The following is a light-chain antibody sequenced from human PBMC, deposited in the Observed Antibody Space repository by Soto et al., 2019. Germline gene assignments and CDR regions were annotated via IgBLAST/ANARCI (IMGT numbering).Light chain of an antibody. Sequence: EISLSQSPDTLSLSPGERATLSCRASQTVSSNYLAWCEQRPGQAPRLLIYGASTRAAGIPDRFSGSGSGTDFTLTITRLEPEDSAVYFCQQYTGPPTTFGQGTRLEI. CDR3: QQYTGPPTT. CDR1: QTVSSNY. CDR2: GAS. J-gene: IGKJ5*01. V-gene: IGKV3-20*01.